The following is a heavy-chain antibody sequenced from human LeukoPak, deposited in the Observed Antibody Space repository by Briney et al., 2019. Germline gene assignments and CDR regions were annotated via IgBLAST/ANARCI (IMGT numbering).Heavy chain of an antibody. D-gene: IGHD4-23*01. CDR1: GFTFSSYE. V-gene: IGHV3-48*03. CDR2: ISSSGSTI. Sequence: GGSLRLSCAASGFTFSSYEMHWVRQAPGKGLEWVSYISSSGSTIYYADSVKGRFTISRDNAKNSLYLQMNSLRAEDTAVYYCARDYGGTSPFDYWGQGTLVTVSS. J-gene: IGHJ4*02. CDR3: ARDYGGTSPFDY.